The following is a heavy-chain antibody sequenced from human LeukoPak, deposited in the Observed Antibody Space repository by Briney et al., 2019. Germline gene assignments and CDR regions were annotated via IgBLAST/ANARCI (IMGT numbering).Heavy chain of an antibody. CDR2: RSGSGGST. CDR1: GFTFSSYV. Sequence: GGSLRLSCAASGFTFSSYVMSWVRQAPGKGLEWVSGRSGSGGSTYYADSVKGRFTISRDNSKNTVHLQLNSLRAEDTAVYYCAKGAHSGIYYEAFDIWGQGTMVSVSS. J-gene: IGHJ3*02. V-gene: IGHV3-23*01. D-gene: IGHD1-26*01. CDR3: AKGAHSGIYYEAFDI.